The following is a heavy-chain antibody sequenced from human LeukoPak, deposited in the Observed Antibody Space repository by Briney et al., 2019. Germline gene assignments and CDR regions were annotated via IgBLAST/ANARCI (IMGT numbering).Heavy chain of an antibody. J-gene: IGHJ3*02. Sequence: SETLSLTYTVSGGSISSYYWSWIRQPPGKGLEWIGYIYYSGSTNYNPSLKSRVTISVDTSKNQFSLKLSSVTAADTAVYYCARGVDTAMVTFAFDIWGQGTMVTVSS. V-gene: IGHV4-59*01. D-gene: IGHD5-18*01. CDR1: GGSISSYY. CDR3: ARGVDTAMVTFAFDI. CDR2: IYYSGST.